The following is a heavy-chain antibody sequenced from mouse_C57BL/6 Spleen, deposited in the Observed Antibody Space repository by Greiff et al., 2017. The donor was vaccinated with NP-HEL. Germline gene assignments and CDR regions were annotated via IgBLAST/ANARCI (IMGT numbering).Heavy chain of an antibody. V-gene: IGHV1-82*01. CDR3: ARGGSSGYPFAMDY. D-gene: IGHD3-2*02. J-gene: IGHJ4*01. CDR2: IYPGDGDT. CDR1: GYAFSSSW. Sequence: QVHVKQSGPELVKPGASVKISCKASGYAFSSSWMNWVKQRPGKGLEWIGRIYPGDGDTNYNGKFKGKATLTADKSSSTAYMQLSSLTSEDSAVYFCARGGSSGYPFAMDYWGQGTSVTVSS.